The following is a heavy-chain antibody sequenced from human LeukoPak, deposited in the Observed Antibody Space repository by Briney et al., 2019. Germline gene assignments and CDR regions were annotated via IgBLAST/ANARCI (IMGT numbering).Heavy chain of an antibody. D-gene: IGHD3-22*01. Sequence: ASVKVSCKASGYTFTSYAMHWVRQAPGQRLEWMGWINAGNGNTKYSQKFQGRITITRDTSASTAYMELSSLRSEDTAVYYCARDGGYYDSSGYPSGLDYWGQGTLVTVSS. CDR3: ARDGGYYDSSGYPSGLDY. CDR2: INAGNGNT. CDR1: GYTFTSYA. V-gene: IGHV1-3*01. J-gene: IGHJ4*02.